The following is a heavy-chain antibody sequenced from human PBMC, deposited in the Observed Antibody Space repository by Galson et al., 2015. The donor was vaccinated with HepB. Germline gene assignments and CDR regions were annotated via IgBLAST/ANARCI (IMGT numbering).Heavy chain of an antibody. V-gene: IGHV5-51*01. CDR3: ARPLQSGTLDAFDI. CDR1: GYKFSSYW. Sequence: QSGAEVKKPGESLKISCKGSGYKFSSYWIAWVRQMPGKGLEWMGIIYPDDSDTRYSPSFQGQVNISVDKSISTAYLQWSSLKSPDTAMYYCARPLQSGTLDAFDIWGQGTMVTVSS. D-gene: IGHD5-24*01. J-gene: IGHJ3*02. CDR2: IYPDDSDT.